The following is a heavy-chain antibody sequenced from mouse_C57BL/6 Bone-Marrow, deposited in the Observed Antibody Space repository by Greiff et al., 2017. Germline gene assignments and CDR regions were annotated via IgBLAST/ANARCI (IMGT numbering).Heavy chain of an antibody. Sequence: EVHLVESGGGLVKPGGSLKLSCAASGFTFSDYGMHWVRQAPEKGLEWVAYISSGSSTIYYADTVKGRFTISRDNAKNTLFLQMTSLRSEDTAMYYCAREATDWYFDVWGTGTTVTVSS. CDR2: ISSGSSTI. CDR1: GFTFSDYG. V-gene: IGHV5-17*01. D-gene: IGHD1-1*01. J-gene: IGHJ1*03. CDR3: AREATDWYFDV.